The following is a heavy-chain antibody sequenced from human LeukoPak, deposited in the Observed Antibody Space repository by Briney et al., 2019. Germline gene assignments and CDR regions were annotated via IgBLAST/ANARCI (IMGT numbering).Heavy chain of an antibody. D-gene: IGHD2-2*01. J-gene: IGHJ6*03. CDR1: GGTFSSYA. V-gene: IGHV1-69*01. CDR3: ARDRLPAATTNYYYYYMDV. CDR2: IIPIFGTA. Sequence: ASVKVSCKASGGTFSSYAISWVRQAPGQGLERMGGIIPIFGTANYAQKFQGRVTITADESTSTAYMELSSLRSEDTAVYYCARDRLPAATTNYYYYYMDVWGKGTTVTVSS.